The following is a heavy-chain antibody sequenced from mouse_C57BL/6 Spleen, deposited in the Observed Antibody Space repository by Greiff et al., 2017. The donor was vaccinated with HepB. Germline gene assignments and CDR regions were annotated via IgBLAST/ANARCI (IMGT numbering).Heavy chain of an antibody. J-gene: IGHJ3*01. CDR2: ISDGGSYT. V-gene: IGHV5-4*01. CDR1: GFTFSSYA. Sequence: EVMLVESGGGLVKPGGSLKLSCAASGFTFSSYAMSWVRQTPEKRLEWVATISDGGSYTYYPDNVKGRFTISRDNAKNNLYLQMSHLKSEDTAMYYCAREGGAQATFAYWGQGTLVTVSA. D-gene: IGHD3-2*02. CDR3: AREGGAQATFAY.